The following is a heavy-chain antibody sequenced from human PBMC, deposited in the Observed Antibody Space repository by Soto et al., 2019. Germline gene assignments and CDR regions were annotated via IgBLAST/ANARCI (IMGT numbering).Heavy chain of an antibody. CDR1: GGTLRSYA. Sequence: GASVKVSCKASGGTLRSYAISWVRQAPGQGLEWMVGIIPIFGTANYAQKFQGRVTITADESKSTAYMELSSLRSEDTAVYYCARGAVGYSSSSWHGARFYYGMVVWGQGSTVNVCS. CDR2: IIPIFGTA. J-gene: IGHJ6*02. CDR3: ARGAVGYSSSSWHGARFYYGMVV. V-gene: IGHV1-69*13. D-gene: IGHD6-6*01.